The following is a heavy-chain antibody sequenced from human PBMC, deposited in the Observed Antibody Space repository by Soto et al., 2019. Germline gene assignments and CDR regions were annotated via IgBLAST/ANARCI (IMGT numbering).Heavy chain of an antibody. Sequence: SETLSLTFTVSGGSISSYYWSWIRQPPGKGLEWIGYIYYSGSTNYNPSLKSRVTISVDTSKNQFSLKLSSVTAADTAVYYCARLGAYDFWSGYNFDYWGQGTLVTVSS. J-gene: IGHJ4*02. V-gene: IGHV4-59*08. D-gene: IGHD3-3*01. CDR3: ARLGAYDFWSGYNFDY. CDR2: IYYSGST. CDR1: GGSISSYY.